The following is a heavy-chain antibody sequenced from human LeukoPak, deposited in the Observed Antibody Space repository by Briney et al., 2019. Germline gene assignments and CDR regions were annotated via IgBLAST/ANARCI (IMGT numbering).Heavy chain of an antibody. V-gene: IGHV4-34*01. CDR3: ARDLASDSSGYHDAFDI. J-gene: IGHJ3*02. Sequence: KPSETLSLTCAVYGGSFSGYYWSWIRQPPGKGLEWIGEINHSGSTNYNPSLKSRVTISVDTSKNQFSLKLSSVTAADTAVYYCARDLASDSSGYHDAFDIWGQGTMVTVSS. D-gene: IGHD3-22*01. CDR1: GGSFSGYY. CDR2: INHSGST.